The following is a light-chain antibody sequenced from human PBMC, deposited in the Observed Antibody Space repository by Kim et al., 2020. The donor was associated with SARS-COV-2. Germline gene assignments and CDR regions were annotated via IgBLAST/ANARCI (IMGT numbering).Light chain of an antibody. V-gene: IGLV2-14*03. CDR3: CSYTTRKTWL. Sequence: SALTQPASVAGSPGQSITISCTGTSSDVGGHRYVSWYQQYPGKAPTLVMFDVSNRPSGVSDRFSGSKSANTASLTISGLLPEDEAEYYCCSYTTRKTWLFGGGTKVTVL. CDR1: SSDVGGHRY. J-gene: IGLJ3*02. CDR2: DVS.